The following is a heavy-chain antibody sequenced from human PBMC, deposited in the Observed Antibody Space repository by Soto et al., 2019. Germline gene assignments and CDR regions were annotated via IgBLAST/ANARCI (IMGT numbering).Heavy chain of an antibody. Sequence: GWSLRLSCAASGFTFSSYEMNLVRQAPGKGLEWVSYISSSGSTIYYADSVKGRFTISRDNAKNSLYLQMNSLRAEDTAVYYCARAILLWFGEYYGMEVWGKGTKVTVSS. V-gene: IGHV3-48*03. D-gene: IGHD3-10*01. CDR2: ISSSGSTI. J-gene: IGHJ6*04. CDR1: GFTFSSYE. CDR3: ARAILLWFGEYYGMEV.